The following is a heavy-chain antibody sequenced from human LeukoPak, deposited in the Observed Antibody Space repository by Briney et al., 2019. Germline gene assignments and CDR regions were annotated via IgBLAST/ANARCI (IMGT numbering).Heavy chain of an antibody. J-gene: IGHJ6*02. CDR1: GGSISSYY. Sequence: SETLSLTCTVSGGSISSYYWSWIRQPPGKGLEWIGYIYYSGSTNYNPSLKSRVTISVDTSKNQFSLKLSSVTAADTAVYYCARDVGKQWLTTYYYGMDVWGQGTTVTVSS. CDR2: IYYSGST. D-gene: IGHD6-19*01. CDR3: ARDVGKQWLTTYYYGMDV. V-gene: IGHV4-59*01.